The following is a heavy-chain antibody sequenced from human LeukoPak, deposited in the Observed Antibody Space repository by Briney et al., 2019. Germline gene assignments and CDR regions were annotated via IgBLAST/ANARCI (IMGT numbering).Heavy chain of an antibody. V-gene: IGHV3-21*01. J-gene: IGHJ4*02. CDR3: ASSFGVVIIDY. CDR2: ISSSSSYI. CDR1: GFTFSSYS. Sequence: GGPLRLSCAASGFTFSSYSMNWVRQAPGKGLEWVSSISSSSSYIYYADSVKGRFTISRDNAKNSLYLQMNSLRAEDTAVYYCASSFGVVIIDYWGQGTLVTVSS. D-gene: IGHD3-3*01.